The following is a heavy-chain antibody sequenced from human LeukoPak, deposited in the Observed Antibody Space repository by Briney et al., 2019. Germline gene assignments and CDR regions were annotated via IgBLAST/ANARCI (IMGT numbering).Heavy chain of an antibody. Sequence: SQTLSLTCTVSGGSISSGSYYWSWIRQPAGKGLEWIGRIYTSGSTNYNPSLKSRVTISVDTSKNQFSLKLSSVTAADSAVYYCARGSWFDPWGQGTLVTVSS. CDR2: IYTSGST. J-gene: IGHJ5*02. CDR1: GGSISSGSYY. CDR3: ARGSWFDP. V-gene: IGHV4-61*02.